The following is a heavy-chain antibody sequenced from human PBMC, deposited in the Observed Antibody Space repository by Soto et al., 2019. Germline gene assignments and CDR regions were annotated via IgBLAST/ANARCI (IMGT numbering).Heavy chain of an antibody. D-gene: IGHD1-26*01. CDR2: INPTAGTT. V-gene: IGHV1-46*04. Sequence: ASVKVSCKASGYSFTSYYMHWVRQAPGQGLEWMGVINPTAGTTKYAQRLQDRVTMTRDTSTSTAYMELRSLRSDDTAVYYCARTVVYSGSYNEVDYWGQGTLVTVSS. CDR3: ARTVVYSGSYNEVDY. CDR1: GYSFTSYY. J-gene: IGHJ4*02.